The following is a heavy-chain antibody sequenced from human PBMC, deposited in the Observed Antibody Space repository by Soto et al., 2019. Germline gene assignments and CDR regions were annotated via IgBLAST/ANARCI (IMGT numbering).Heavy chain of an antibody. J-gene: IGHJ4*02. Sequence: QITLKESGPTLVRPTQTLTLTCAFSGFSLSTSGVGVGWIRQPPGKALEWLAVIYWDDSKHYSPSLRSRLTTTKATSTNLVVLTMTNMYPMDTGTYYWALKGPEDWPLDYWGQGTLVTVSS. D-gene: IGHD3-9*01. CDR1: GFSLSTSGVG. CDR3: ALKGPEDWPLDY. CDR2: IYWDDSK. V-gene: IGHV2-5*02.